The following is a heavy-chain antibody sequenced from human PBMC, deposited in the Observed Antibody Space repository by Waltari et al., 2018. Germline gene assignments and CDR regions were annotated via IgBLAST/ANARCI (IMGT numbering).Heavy chain of an antibody. D-gene: IGHD6-6*01. CDR2: IYTSGST. V-gene: IGHV4-4*07. Sequence: QVQLQESGPGLVKPSETLSLTCTVSGGSISSYYWSWIRQPAGKGLEWIGRIYTSGSTNYNPSLKSRVTMSVDTSKNQFSLKLSSVTAADTAVYYCARGKSRQSYYYYYYMDVWGKGTTVTISS. J-gene: IGHJ6*03. CDR3: ARGKSRQSYYYYYYMDV. CDR1: GGSISSYY.